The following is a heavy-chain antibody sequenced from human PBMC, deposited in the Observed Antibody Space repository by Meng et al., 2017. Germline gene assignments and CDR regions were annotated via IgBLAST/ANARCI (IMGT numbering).Heavy chain of an antibody. D-gene: IGHD2-2*01. CDR3: ARDDMLCSSTSCQPGDYYYYGMDV. CDR2: ISSSGSTI. CDR1: GFTFSSYE. J-gene: IGHJ6*02. V-gene: IGHV3-48*03. Sequence: GESLKISCAASGFTFSSYEMNWVRQAPGKGLEWVSYISSSGSTIYYADSVKGRFTISRDNAKNSLYLQMNSLRAEDTAVYYCARDDMLCSSTSCQPGDYYYYGMDVWGQGTTVTGAS.